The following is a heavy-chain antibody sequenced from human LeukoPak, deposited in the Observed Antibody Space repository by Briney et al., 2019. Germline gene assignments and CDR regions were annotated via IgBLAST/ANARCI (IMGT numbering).Heavy chain of an antibody. D-gene: IGHD5-18*01. V-gene: IGHV3-23*01. J-gene: IGHJ4*02. CDR1: GFTFSSYA. CDR2: ISGSGGST. CDR3: AKDAARVPFDY. Sequence: GGSLRLSCAASGFTFSSYAMRWVRQAPGKGLEWVSAISGSGGSTYDADSVSGRFTISRDNSKNALYLQMNSLRAEDTAVYYCAKDAARVPFDYWGQGTLVTVSS.